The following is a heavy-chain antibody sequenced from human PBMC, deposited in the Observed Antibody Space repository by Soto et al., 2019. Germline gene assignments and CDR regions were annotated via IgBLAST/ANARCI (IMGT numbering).Heavy chain of an antibody. CDR1: GGTFSSYA. Sequence: QVQLVQSGAEVKKPGSSVKVSCKASGGTFSSYAISWVRQAPGQGLEWMGEIIPICGTANYAQKFQGRVTITAAESTSIAYMELSSLSSEDTAVYYCARDRGRSSGYYPYWFAPWGQGPLVSVSS. J-gene: IGHJ5*02. CDR3: ARDRGRSSGYYPYWFAP. CDR2: IIPICGTA. V-gene: IGHV1-69*12. D-gene: IGHD3-22*01.